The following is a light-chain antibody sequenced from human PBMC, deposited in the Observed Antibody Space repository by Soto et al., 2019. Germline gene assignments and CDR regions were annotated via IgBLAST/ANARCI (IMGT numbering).Light chain of an antibody. CDR1: QSVRSSS. J-gene: IGKJ1*01. V-gene: IGKV3-20*01. CDR2: GTS. CDR3: QQYGSSTGT. Sequence: EIVLTQSPGPLSLSPGERATLSCRASQSVRSSSLAWYQQKPGQAPRLLIYGTSSRATDIPDRFSGSGSGTDFTLTISRLEPEDFAVYYCQQYGSSTGTFGQGTKVEIK.